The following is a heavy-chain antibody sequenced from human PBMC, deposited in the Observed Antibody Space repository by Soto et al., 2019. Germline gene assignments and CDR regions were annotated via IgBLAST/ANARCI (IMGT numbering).Heavy chain of an antibody. CDR3: ARVRVIRGVIPSHFGL. V-gene: IGHV1-69*06. J-gene: IGHJ4*02. D-gene: IGHD3-10*01. Sequence: QDHLAQSGAGVKKPGSSVTVSCKASGGTFNSYGISWVRQAPGQGLDWMGVIIPLYGTVNYAQKFQGRVSITADKSKSTAYMDLSSLRSDATAVYYCARVRVIRGVIPSHFGLWGQGTLVTVSS. CDR1: GGTFNSYG. CDR2: IIPLYGTV.